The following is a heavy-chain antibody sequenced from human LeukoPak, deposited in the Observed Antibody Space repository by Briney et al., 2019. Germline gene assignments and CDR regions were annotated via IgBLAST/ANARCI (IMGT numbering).Heavy chain of an antibody. J-gene: IGHJ6*02. Sequence: GGALRLSCAATEFTFRSYGMHWVRQAQGTGLEWVAVTWCDGSNKYYADSVMGRFTISTDNSKNTLYLQMNSLRAEDTAVYYCARCGAAAAGPNQYYYYYYGMDVWGQGTTVTVSS. V-gene: IGHV3-33*01. D-gene: IGHD6-13*01. CDR3: ARCGAAAAGPNQYYYYYYGMDV. CDR2: TWCDGSNK. CDR1: EFTFRSYG.